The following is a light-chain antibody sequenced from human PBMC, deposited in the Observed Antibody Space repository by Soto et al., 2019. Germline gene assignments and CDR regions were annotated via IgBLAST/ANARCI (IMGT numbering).Light chain of an antibody. CDR2: DVS. CDR1: SSDVGGYNY. Sequence: QSVLTQPASVSGSPGQSITIFCTGTSSDVGGYNYVSWYQQHPGSAPKLMIYDVSSRPSGVSNRFSGSKSGNTASLTISGLQAEVEAYYYCSSYTSSFKLAVFGSGTKVTVL. V-gene: IGLV2-14*03. CDR3: SSYTSSFKLAV. J-gene: IGLJ1*01.